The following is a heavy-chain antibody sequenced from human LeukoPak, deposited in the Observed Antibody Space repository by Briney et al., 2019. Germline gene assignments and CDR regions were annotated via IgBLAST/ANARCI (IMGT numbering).Heavy chain of an antibody. CDR1: GFTFDQSA. V-gene: IGHV3-9*01. Sequence: GWSLRLSCVASGFTFDQSAMHWVRQTAGKGLEWVSGISRKSGTLGYADSVRGRFTISRDDAKDSLYLQMNSLRGEDTALYYCVKEGHYNYEMDVWGQGTTVTVSS. CDR3: VKEGHYNYEMDV. CDR2: ISRKSGTL. J-gene: IGHJ6*02.